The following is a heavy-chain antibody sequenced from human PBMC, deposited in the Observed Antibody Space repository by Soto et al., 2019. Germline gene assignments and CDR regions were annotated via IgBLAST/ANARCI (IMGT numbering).Heavy chain of an antibody. CDR3: VRGDGDRYDGHGYLGRH. Sequence: VQLVESGGGLVQPGGSLRLSCAASGFTFSIYWMHWVRQAPGKGLVWVSRMNMDGSRTSYADFAKGRFTISRDDAKSTVYLQMSNLRAEDMAVYYCVRGDGDRYDGHGYLGRHWGQGTLVTVSS. CDR1: GFTFSIYW. D-gene: IGHD2-21*01. CDR2: MNMDGSRT. V-gene: IGHV3-74*01. J-gene: IGHJ4*02.